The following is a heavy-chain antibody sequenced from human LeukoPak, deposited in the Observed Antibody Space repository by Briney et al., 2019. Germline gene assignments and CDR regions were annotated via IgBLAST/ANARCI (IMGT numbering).Heavy chain of an antibody. CDR2: IGSSGSTV. CDR3: ARDGYGDFDY. J-gene: IGHJ4*02. Sequence: PGGSLRLSCAASGFTFSAYEMNWVRQAPGKGLEWVSYIGSSGSTVYYADSVKGRFTISRDNAKNSLYMQMESLRDEDTAVYYCARDGYGDFDYWGQGTLVTVSS. D-gene: IGHD4-17*01. CDR1: GFTFSAYE. V-gene: IGHV3-48*03.